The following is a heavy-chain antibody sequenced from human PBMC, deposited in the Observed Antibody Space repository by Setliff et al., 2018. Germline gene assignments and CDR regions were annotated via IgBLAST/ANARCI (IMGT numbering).Heavy chain of an antibody. CDR3: ARRGTTAFDF. CDR2: ISSGSISTT. D-gene: IGHD4-4*01. J-gene: IGHJ4*02. V-gene: IGHV3-48*01. CDR1: GFSISNYW. Sequence: PGGSLRLSCVASGFSISNYWMAWVRQAPGKGLEWVSYISSGSISTTHYADSVRGRFTVSRDNAKNTLYLEMNNLRAEDSAVYYCARRGTTAFDFWGLGTLVTVSS.